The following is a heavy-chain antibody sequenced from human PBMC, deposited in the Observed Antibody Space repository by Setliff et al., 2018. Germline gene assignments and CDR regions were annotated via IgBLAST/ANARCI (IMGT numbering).Heavy chain of an antibody. D-gene: IGHD2-8*02. V-gene: IGHV4-4*08. J-gene: IGHJ4*02. CDR1: GGSISSYY. Sequence: SETLSLTCSVSGGSISSYYWSWIRQPPGKGLEWIGNIHTSGTNYNPSLKSRVTISVDTSKNQISLSLSSVTAADTAVYYCARLSPYNTGPPFDYWGQGTLVTVSS. CDR2: IHTSGT. CDR3: ARLSPYNTGPPFDY.